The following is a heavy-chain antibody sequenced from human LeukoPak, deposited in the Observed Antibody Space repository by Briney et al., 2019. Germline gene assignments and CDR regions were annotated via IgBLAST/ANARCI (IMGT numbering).Heavy chain of an antibody. CDR3: ARDRESSSWFDY. V-gene: IGHV3-21*01. CDR1: GFTFSTYS. Sequence: PGGSLRLSCAASGFTFSTYSMNWVRQAPGKGLEWVSPISSSSSYIYYADSVKGRFTISRDNSKNSLYLQMNSLRAEDTAVYYCARDRESSSWFDYWGQGTLVTVSS. D-gene: IGHD6-13*01. CDR2: ISSSSSYI. J-gene: IGHJ4*02.